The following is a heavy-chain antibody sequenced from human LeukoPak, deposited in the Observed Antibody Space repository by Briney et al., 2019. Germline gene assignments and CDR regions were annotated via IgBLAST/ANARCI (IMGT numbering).Heavy chain of an antibody. D-gene: IGHD2/OR15-2a*01. CDR2: ISKGGTYI. Sequence: GGSLRLSCAGSGFTFSPYTMNWVRQAPGKGLEWVSCISKGGTYINYADSVRGRFTISRDNAKNSLYLQMNSLRAEDTAVYYCAREEDSTTIRSSYGMDVRGQGTTVTVSS. J-gene: IGHJ6*02. V-gene: IGHV3-21*01. CDR1: GFTFSPYT. CDR3: AREEDSTTIRSSYGMDV.